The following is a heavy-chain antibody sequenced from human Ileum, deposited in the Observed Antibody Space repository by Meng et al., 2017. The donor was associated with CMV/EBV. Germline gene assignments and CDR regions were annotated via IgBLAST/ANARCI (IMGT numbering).Heavy chain of an antibody. J-gene: IGHJ4*02. D-gene: IGHD3-3*01. CDR1: GFNVSSDF. CDR3: ARDFWGYNFGDY. CDR2: IYSAGNT. Sequence: GESLKISCAASGFNVSSDFMSWVRQAPGMGLEWLSVIYSAGNTYYADSVKGRFTISRDNSKNTLYLPMNSLRPEETAVYYCARDFWGYNFGDYWGQGTLVTVSS. V-gene: IGHV3-66*02.